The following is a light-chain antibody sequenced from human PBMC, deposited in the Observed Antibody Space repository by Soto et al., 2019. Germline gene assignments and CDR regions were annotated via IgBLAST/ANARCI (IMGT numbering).Light chain of an antibody. CDR1: SGYSNYK. Sequence: QPVLTQPPSASASLGASVTLTCTLSSGYSNYKVDWYQQRPGKGPRFVMRVGTGGIVGSKGDGIPDRFSVLGSGLNRYLTIKNIQEEDESDYHCGADHGCGSNFAVVFGGGTKLTVL. CDR2: VGTGGIVG. J-gene: IGLJ2*01. V-gene: IGLV9-49*01. CDR3: GADHGCGSNFAVV.